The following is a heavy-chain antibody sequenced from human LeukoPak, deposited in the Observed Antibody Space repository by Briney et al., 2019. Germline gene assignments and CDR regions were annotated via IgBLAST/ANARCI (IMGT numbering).Heavy chain of an antibody. CDR3: AIRLRVDTTTYFDY. CDR2: MNPNSGNT. J-gene: IGHJ4*02. Sequence: ASVKVSCKASGYTFTSYYMHWVRQAPGQGLEWMGWMNPNSGNTGYAQKFQGRVTITRNTSISTAYMELSSLRSEDTAVYYCAIRLRVDTTTYFDYWGQGTLVTVSS. V-gene: IGHV1-8*03. D-gene: IGHD5-12*01. CDR1: GYTFTSYY.